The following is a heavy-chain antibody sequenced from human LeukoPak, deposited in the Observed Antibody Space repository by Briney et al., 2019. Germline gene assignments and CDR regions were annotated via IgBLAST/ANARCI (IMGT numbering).Heavy chain of an antibody. Sequence: GGSLSLSCAASGFTFSSYAMSWVRQAPGKGLEWVSAISGSAGSTYYADSVKGRFTIYRDNSKNTLYLQMNSLRAEDTAVYYCARAAGVYYDSRGVPDDYWGQGTLVTVSS. D-gene: IGHD3-22*01. V-gene: IGHV3-23*01. J-gene: IGHJ4*02. CDR1: GFTFSSYA. CDR2: ISGSAGST. CDR3: ARAAGVYYDSRGVPDDY.